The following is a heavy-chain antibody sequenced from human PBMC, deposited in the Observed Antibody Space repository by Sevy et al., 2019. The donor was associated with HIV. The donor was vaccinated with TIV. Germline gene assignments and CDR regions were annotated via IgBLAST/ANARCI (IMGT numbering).Heavy chain of an antibody. V-gene: IGHV3-30*02. J-gene: IGHJ5*02. CDR3: AKDGYCSSTSCVNWFDP. CDR2: IRYDGSNK. D-gene: IGHD2-2*01. CDR1: GFTLSSYG. Sequence: GRSLRLSCAASGFTLSSYGMHWVRQAPGKGLEWVAFIRYDGSNKYYTDSVKGRFTISRDNSKNTLYLQMNSLRAEDTAVYYCAKDGYCSSTSCVNWFDPWGQGTLVTVSS.